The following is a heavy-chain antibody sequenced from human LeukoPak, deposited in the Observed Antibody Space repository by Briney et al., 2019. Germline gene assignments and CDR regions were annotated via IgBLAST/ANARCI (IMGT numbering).Heavy chain of an antibody. Sequence: SETLSLTCTVSGGSISSYYWSWIRQPPGKGLEWIGYIYYSGSTNYNPSLKSRVTISVDTSKNQFSLKLSSVTAADTAVYYCARVHDYGDYFDYWGQGTLVTVSS. CDR3: ARVHDYGDYFDY. CDR1: GGSISSYY. J-gene: IGHJ4*02. V-gene: IGHV4-59*01. D-gene: IGHD4-17*01. CDR2: IYYSGST.